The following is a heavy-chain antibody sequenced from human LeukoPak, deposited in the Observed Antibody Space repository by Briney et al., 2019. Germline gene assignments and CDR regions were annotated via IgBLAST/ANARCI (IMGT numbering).Heavy chain of an antibody. J-gene: IGHJ4*02. CDR1: GFTFSSYS. CDR3: ARDGSGSLDY. CDR2: ISSSSSYI. V-gene: IGHV3-21*01. D-gene: IGHD3-10*01. Sequence: PGGSLRLSCAASGFTFSSYSMNWVRQAPGKGLEWVSSISSSSSYIYYADSVKGRFTISRDNAKNSLYLQMNGLRAEDTAVYYCARDGSGSLDYWGQGTLVTVSS.